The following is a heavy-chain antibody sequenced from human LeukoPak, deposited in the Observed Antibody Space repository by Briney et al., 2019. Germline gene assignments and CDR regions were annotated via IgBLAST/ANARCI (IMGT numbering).Heavy chain of an antibody. D-gene: IGHD4/OR15-4a*01. V-gene: IGHV3-30*18. CDR3: AKDLSGHWCIDY. CDR1: GFTFSNYY. J-gene: IGHJ4*02. CDR2: KSDDGERK. Sequence: QPGGSLRLSCVASGFTFSNYYMHWVRQAPGKGLEWVAIKSDDGERKFYADSVRGRITISRDKSKNTLFLQMNSLRADDTAVYFCAKDLSGHWCIDYWGQGTLVTVSS.